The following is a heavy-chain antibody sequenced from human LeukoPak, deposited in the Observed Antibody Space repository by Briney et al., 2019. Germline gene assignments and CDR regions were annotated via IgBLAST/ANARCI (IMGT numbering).Heavy chain of an antibody. Sequence: PGGSLRLSCAASGFTFSSYEMNWVRQAPGKGLEWVSYISSSGSTIYYADSVKGRFTISRDNAKNSLYLQMNSLRAEDTAVYYCARDGQLVPYYWGQGTLVTVSS. CDR1: GFTFSSYE. CDR3: ARDGQLVPYY. J-gene: IGHJ4*02. D-gene: IGHD1-1*01. V-gene: IGHV3-48*03. CDR2: ISSSGSTI.